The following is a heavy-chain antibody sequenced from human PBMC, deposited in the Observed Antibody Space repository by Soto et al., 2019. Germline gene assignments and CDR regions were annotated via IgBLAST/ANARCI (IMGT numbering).Heavy chain of an antibody. Sequence: PGESLKISCKASGYSFTTYWIGWVRQMSGKGLEWMGIIYPGDSDTRYSPSFQGQVTISADKSISTAYLQWSSLKASDTAMYYCAISQAFLDYFDYWGQGTPVTVSS. CDR2: IYPGDSDT. CDR3: AISQAFLDYFDY. J-gene: IGHJ4*02. CDR1: GYSFTTYW. D-gene: IGHD3-3*02. V-gene: IGHV5-51*01.